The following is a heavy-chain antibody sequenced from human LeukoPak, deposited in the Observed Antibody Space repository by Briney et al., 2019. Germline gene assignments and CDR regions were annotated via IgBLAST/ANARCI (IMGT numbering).Heavy chain of an antibody. Sequence: ASVKVSCKVSGYTLTELSMHWVRQAPGKGLEWMGGFDPEDGETIYAQKLQGRVTMTTDTSTSTAYMELRSLRSDDTAVYYCAREYQNDSYGSGSYYNWIGDYYYGMDVWGKGTTVTVSS. CDR1: GYTLTELS. CDR2: FDPEDGET. CDR3: AREYQNDSYGSGSYYNWIGDYYYGMDV. D-gene: IGHD3-10*01. J-gene: IGHJ6*04. V-gene: IGHV1-24*01.